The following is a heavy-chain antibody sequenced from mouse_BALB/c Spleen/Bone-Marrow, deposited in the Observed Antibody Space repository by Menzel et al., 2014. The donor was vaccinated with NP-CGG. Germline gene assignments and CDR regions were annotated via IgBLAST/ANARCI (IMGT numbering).Heavy chain of an antibody. J-gene: IGHJ2*01. V-gene: IGHV1-80*01. Sequence: QVQLKESGAGLVRPGSSVKISCKASGYVFSTYWMNWVKQRPGQGLEWIGQIYPGDGDTNYNGKFKGTATLTADKSSSTAYMRLSSLTSEDSAVYFCARSGYGSSYDYWGQGTTPTVSS. CDR3: ARSGYGSSYDY. CDR1: GYVFSTYW. CDR2: IYPGDGDT. D-gene: IGHD1-1*01.